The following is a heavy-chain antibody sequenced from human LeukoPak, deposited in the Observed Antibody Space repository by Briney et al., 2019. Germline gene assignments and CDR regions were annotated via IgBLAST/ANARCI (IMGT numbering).Heavy chain of an antibody. D-gene: IGHD5-18*01. CDR3: ARDLGVDTSKMTDIWGTSLGWFDP. J-gene: IGHJ5*02. Sequence: SETLSLTCSVSGVSISSFYWIWIRQPPGKGLEWVGHIYDSKSTSYNPALKSRVTMSVSTSKNQISLRLDSVTAADTAVYFCARDLGVDTSKMTDIWGTSLGWFDPWGQGTLVTVSS. CDR1: GVSISSFY. V-gene: IGHV4-59*01. CDR2: IYDSKST.